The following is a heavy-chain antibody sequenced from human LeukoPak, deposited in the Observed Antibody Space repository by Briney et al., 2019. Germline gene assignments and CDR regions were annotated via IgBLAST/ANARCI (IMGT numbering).Heavy chain of an antibody. V-gene: IGHV4-38-2*02. CDR3: ARSSGSGSLDGMDV. D-gene: IGHD3-10*01. CDR2: IYHSGST. Sequence: NPSETLSLTCTVSGYSISSAYYWGWIRQPPGKGLEWIGSIYHSGSTYYNPSLKSRVTISLDTSKNQFSLRLNSVTAADTAVYYCARSSGSGSLDGMDVWGQGTTVTVSS. CDR1: GYSISSAYY. J-gene: IGHJ6*02.